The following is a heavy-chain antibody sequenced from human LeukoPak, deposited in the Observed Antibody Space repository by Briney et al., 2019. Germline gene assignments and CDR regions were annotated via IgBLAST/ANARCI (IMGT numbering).Heavy chain of an antibody. CDR2: ISYIGST. J-gene: IGHJ3*02. Sequence: SETLSLTCTVSGGSISRGGYYWSWIRQHPVKGLEWIGYISYIGSTNYNPSLKSRVTISVDTSKNQFSLKLSSVTAADAAVYFCARDPTTVTKGLDIWGQGTMVTVSS. D-gene: IGHD4-17*01. V-gene: IGHV4-61*08. CDR3: ARDPTTVTKGLDI. CDR1: GGSISRGGYY.